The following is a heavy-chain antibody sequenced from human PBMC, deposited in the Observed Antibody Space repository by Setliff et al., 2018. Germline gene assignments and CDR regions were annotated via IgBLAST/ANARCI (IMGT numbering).Heavy chain of an antibody. V-gene: IGHV4-34*08. CDR1: GFTFSTYW. J-gene: IGHJ5*02. CDR3: AKRHPDYYDSSGNWFDP. D-gene: IGHD3-22*01. Sequence: PGGSLRLSCAASGFTFSTYWMSWVRQAPGKGLEWIGEINHSGSTNYNPSLKSRVTISVDTSKNQFSLKLSSVTAADTAVYYCAKRHPDYYDSSGNWFDPWGQGTLVTVSS. CDR2: INHSGST.